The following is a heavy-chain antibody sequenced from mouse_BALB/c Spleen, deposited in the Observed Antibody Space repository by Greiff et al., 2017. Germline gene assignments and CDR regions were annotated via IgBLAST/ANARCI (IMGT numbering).Heavy chain of an antibody. V-gene: IGHV3-2*02. Sequence: VQLQQSGPGLVKPSQSLSLTCTVTGYSITSDYAWNWIRQFPGNKLEWMGYISYSGSTSYNPSLKSRISITRDTSKNQFFLQLNSVTTEDTATYYCAKIYDGYYGNAMDYWGQGTSVTVSS. J-gene: IGHJ4*01. CDR2: ISYSGST. CDR3: AKIYDGYYGNAMDY. CDR1: GYSITSDYA. D-gene: IGHD2-3*01.